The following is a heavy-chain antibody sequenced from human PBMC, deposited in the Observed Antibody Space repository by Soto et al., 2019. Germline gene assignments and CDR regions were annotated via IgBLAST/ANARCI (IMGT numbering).Heavy chain of an antibody. D-gene: IGHD3-22*01. CDR2: ISYDGSNK. CDR1: GFTFSSYA. V-gene: IGHV3-30-3*01. Sequence: QVQLVESGGGVVQPGRSLRLSCAASGFTFSSYAMHWVRQAPGKGLEWVAVISYDGSNKYYADSVKGRFTISRDNSKNTLYLQMNSLRAEDTAVYSCASDLYYDSSGTLDYWGQGTLVTVSS. CDR3: ASDLYYDSSGTLDY. J-gene: IGHJ4*02.